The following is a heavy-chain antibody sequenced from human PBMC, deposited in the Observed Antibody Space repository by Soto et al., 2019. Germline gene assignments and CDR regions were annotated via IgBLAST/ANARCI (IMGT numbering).Heavy chain of an antibody. CDR1: GYSFRSYG. CDR2: INVDNGDT. D-gene: IGHD6-6*01. J-gene: IGHJ5*02. CDR3: ARVGLKYLRWFDP. Sequence: ASVKVSRKASGYSFRSYGIQWVRQAPGQSLEWMGWINVDNGDTKYSQNFQDRVTIIRDTSASTVYMELSSLRTEDTAVYYCARVGLKYLRWFDPWG. V-gene: IGHV1-3*01.